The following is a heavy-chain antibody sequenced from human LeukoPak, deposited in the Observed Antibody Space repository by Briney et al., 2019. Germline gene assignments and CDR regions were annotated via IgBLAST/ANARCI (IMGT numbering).Heavy chain of an antibody. J-gene: IGHJ5*02. CDR3: ARHISIRDSYGSKYNWFDH. V-gene: IGHV4-39*01. D-gene: IGHD5-18*01. CDR1: GGSISSSSYY. CDR2: IYYSGST. Sequence: PSETLSLTCTVSGGSISSSSYYWGWIRQPPGKGLEWIGSIYYSGSTYYNPSLKSRVTISVDTSKNQFSLKLSSVTAADTAVYYCARHISIRDSYGSKYNWFDHWGQGTLGTVSS.